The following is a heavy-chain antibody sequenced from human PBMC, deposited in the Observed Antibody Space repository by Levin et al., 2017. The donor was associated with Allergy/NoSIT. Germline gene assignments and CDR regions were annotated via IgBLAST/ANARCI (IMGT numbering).Heavy chain of an antibody. CDR1: GGTFSSYA. CDR3: ARAPPTYYYDIANGMDV. V-gene: IGHV1-69*06. CDR2: IIPIFGTA. Sequence: KISCKASGGTFSSYAISWVRQAPGQGLEWMGGIIPIFGTANYAQKFQGRVTITADKSTSTAYMELSSLRSEDTAVYYCARAPPTYYYDIANGMDVWGQGTTVTVSS. J-gene: IGHJ6*02. D-gene: IGHD3-22*01.